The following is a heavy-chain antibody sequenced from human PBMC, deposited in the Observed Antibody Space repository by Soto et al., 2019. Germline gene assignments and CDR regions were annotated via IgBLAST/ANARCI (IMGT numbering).Heavy chain of an antibody. CDR2: ISSSSSYT. V-gene: IGHV3-11*06. D-gene: IGHD1-26*01. CDR3: ARELGGSYPFDY. J-gene: IGHJ4*02. Sequence: QVQLVESGGGLVKPGGSLRLSCAASGFSLSDYYMSWIRQAPGKGLELVSYISSSSSYTNYADSVKGRFTISRVNAKNSLYLRMNSLRAEDTAVYYCARELGGSYPFDYWGQGTLVTVSS. CDR1: GFSLSDYY.